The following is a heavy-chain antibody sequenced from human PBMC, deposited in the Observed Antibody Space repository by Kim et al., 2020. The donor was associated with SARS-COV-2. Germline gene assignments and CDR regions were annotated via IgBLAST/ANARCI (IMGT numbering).Heavy chain of an antibody. V-gene: IGHV3-9*01. J-gene: IGHJ4*02. D-gene: IGHD3-22*01. CDR1: GFTFGDYA. Sequence: GGSLRLSCAASGFTFGDYAMHWVRQAPGKGLEWVSGISWNSGSIGYADSVKGRFTISRDNAKNSLYLQMNSLRAEDTALYYCAKSRYYDSFVGAIDYWGQGTLVTVSS. CDR2: ISWNSGSI. CDR3: AKSRYYDSFVGAIDY.